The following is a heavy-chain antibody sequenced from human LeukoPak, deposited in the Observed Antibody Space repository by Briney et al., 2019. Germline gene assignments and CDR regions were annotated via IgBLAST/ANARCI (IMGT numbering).Heavy chain of an antibody. CDR1: GGSISSYY. V-gene: IGHV4-4*07. CDR2: IYNSGST. Sequence: SETLSLTLAVSGGSISSYYCRWIRQPAGKGLEWIGRIYNSGSTNYNPSLKSRVTISVDKSKNQFSLKLSSVTAADTAVYYCARETSPLRFQEWLLSLDYWGQGTLVTVSS. CDR3: ARETSPLRFQEWLLSLDY. J-gene: IGHJ4*02. D-gene: IGHD3-3*01.